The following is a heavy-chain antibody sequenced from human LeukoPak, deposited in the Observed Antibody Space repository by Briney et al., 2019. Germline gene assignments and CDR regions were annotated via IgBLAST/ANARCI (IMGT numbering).Heavy chain of an antibody. CDR2: ITGSGGST. Sequence: GGSLRLSCAASGFTFSSYGMNWVRQAPEKGLEWVSAITGSGGSTFFADSVKGRFTISRDNSKNTLFVQMNSLRAEDTAVYYCAKSRSGSANWALQIFDNWGQGALVTVSS. D-gene: IGHD1-1*01. CDR1: GFTFSSYG. V-gene: IGHV3-23*01. J-gene: IGHJ4*02. CDR3: AKSRSGSANWALQIFDN.